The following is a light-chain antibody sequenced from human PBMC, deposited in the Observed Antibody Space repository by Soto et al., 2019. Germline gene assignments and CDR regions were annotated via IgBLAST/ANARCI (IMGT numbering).Light chain of an antibody. Sequence: DIQMTQSPSAMSASVGDRVTITCRASQGISNYLAWFQQKPGKDPKRLIYAASSLHSGVPSRFSGSGSGTEFTLTISSLQPEDFATYYCLQHNSYPPWTFGQGTKLEIK. CDR2: AAS. J-gene: IGKJ1*01. V-gene: IGKV1-17*03. CDR3: LQHNSYPPWT. CDR1: QGISNY.